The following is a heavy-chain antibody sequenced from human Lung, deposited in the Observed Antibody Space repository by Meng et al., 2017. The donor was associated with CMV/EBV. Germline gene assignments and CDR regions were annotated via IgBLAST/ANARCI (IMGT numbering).Heavy chain of an antibody. D-gene: IGHD2-2*01. CDR1: GYNVAGYN. CDR3: ARVVVVPAAKKFDP. V-gene: IGHV1-2*02. J-gene: IGHJ5*02. Sequence: AYGYNVAGYNMHWVRQGPGQGIEWMGWINPNSGGANYAQKFQGRVTMNRDTSISTAYMELSRLRSDDTAVYYCARVVVVPAAKKFDPWGQGTLVTVSS. CDR2: INPNSGGA.